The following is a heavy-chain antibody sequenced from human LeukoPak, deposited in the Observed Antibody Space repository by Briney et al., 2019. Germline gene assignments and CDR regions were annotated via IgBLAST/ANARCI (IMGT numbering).Heavy chain of an antibody. D-gene: IGHD2-2*01. J-gene: IGHJ4*02. CDR1: GGSISSSSYY. V-gene: IGHV4-39*01. CDR2: ISYSGST. Sequence: PSETLSLTCTVSGGSISSSSYYWDWIRQPPGKGLEWIGSISYSGSTYYNPSLKSRVTISVDTSQNRFSLKVTSVSAADTAVYYFARGTPTAGQNFFDYWGQGTLVTVSS. CDR3: ARGTPTAGQNFFDY.